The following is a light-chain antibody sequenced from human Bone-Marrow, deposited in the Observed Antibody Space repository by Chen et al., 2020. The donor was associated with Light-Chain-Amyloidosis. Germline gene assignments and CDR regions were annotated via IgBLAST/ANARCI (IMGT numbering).Light chain of an antibody. CDR3: QAWDSSTVI. V-gene: IGLV3-1*01. CDR2: EEK. J-gene: IGLJ2*01. CDR1: KLGDRY. Sequence: SYELNPPPSVSVSPGQTASSTCSGDKLGDRYTYWYQLKSGQSPVLVIYEEKKRPSGIPERFSGSNSGNTATLTISGTQPMDEADYYCQAWDSSTVIFGGGTKLTVL.